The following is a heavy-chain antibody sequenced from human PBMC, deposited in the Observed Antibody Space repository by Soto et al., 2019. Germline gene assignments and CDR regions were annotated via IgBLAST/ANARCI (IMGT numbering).Heavy chain of an antibody. CDR2: IKSKTDGGTV. CDR3: TTAERGGSYYSDY. D-gene: IGHD1-26*01. Sequence: EVQLVESGGGLVRPGGSLRLSCAASGFTFTSAWINWVRQAPGKGLEWAGRIKSKTDGGTVDYGAPVKGRFTISRDDSKNTAYLQMNSLRNDDTAVYYCTTAERGGSYYSDYWGQGTLVTVSS. J-gene: IGHJ4*02. V-gene: IGHV3-15*07. CDR1: GFTFTSAW.